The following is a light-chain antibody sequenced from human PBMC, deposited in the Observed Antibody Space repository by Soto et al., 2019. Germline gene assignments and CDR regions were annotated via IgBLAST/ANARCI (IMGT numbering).Light chain of an antibody. CDR1: TSNIGSRT. V-gene: IGLV1-44*01. J-gene: IGLJ3*02. CDR3: ATWDDSLNEVV. CDR2: SND. Sequence: QSVLTQPPSASGTPGQRVAISCSGSTSNIGSRTVNWYQQVPGTAPKLLIYSNDQQPSWVPDRFSGSKSGTSASLAISGLQSEDESHYYCATWDDSLNEVVFGGGTKLTVL.